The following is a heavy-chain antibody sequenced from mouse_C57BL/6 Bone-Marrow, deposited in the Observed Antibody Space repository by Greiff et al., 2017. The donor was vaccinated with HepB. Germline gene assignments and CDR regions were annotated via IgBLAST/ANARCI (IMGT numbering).Heavy chain of an antibody. CDR2: ISYDGSN. V-gene: IGHV3-6*01. D-gene: IGHD1-1*01. CDR3: ARDAGSSSMDY. Sequence: EVQRVESGPGLVKPSQSLSLTCSVTGYSITSGYYWNWIRQFPGNKLEWMGYISYDGSNNYNPSLKNRISITRDTSKNQFFLKLNSVTTEDTATYYCARDAGSSSMDYWGQGTSVTVSS. J-gene: IGHJ4*01. CDR1: GYSITSGYY.